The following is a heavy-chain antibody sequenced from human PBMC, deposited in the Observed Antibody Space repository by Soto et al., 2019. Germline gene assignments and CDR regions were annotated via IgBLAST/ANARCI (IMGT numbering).Heavy chain of an antibody. V-gene: IGHV3-21*04. D-gene: IGHD3-16*01. CDR3: ARDSITRVSSDVPGMDV. J-gene: IGHJ6*02. CDR1: GFMFSTYV. CDR2: INGRSNYK. Sequence: GGSLRLSXATSGFMFSTYVMNWVRQAPGKGLEWVSSINGRSNYKYYANSVKGRFTISRDNSKNMLYLQMNSLRSDDTAVYYCARDSITRVSSDVPGMDVWGQGTTVTVSS.